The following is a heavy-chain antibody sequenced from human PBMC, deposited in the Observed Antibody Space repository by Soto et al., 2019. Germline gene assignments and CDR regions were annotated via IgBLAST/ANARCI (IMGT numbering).Heavy chain of an antibody. CDR3: ARDRGYYDFWSGYYTGIFGYGMDV. D-gene: IGHD3-3*01. CDR2: ISSSSSTI. CDR1: GFTFSSYS. Sequence: EVQLVESGGGLVQPGGSLRLSCAASGFTFSSYSMNWVRQAPGKGLEWVSYISSSSSTIYYADSVKGRFTISRDNAKNSLYLQMNSLRDEDTAVYYCARDRGYYDFWSGYYTGIFGYGMDVWGQGTTVTVSS. V-gene: IGHV3-48*02. J-gene: IGHJ6*02.